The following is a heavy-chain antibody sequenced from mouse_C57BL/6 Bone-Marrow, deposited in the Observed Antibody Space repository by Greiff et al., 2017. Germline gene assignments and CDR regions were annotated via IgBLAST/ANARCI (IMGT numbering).Heavy chain of an antibody. CDR1: GYTFTDYY. Sequence: EVKLMESGPELVKPGASVKISCKASGYTFTDYYMNWVKQSHGKSLEWIGDINPNNGGTSYNQKFKGKATLTVDKSSSTAYMELRSLTSEYSAVYYCARLVAPFYAMDYWGQGTSVTVSS. J-gene: IGHJ4*01. CDR3: ARLVAPFYAMDY. D-gene: IGHD1-1*01. CDR2: INPNNGGT. V-gene: IGHV1-26*01.